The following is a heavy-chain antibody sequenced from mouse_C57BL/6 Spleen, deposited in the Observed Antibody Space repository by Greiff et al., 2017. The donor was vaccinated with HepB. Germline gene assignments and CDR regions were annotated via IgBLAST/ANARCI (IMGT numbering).Heavy chain of an antibody. CDR2: ISDGGSYT. CDR1: GFTFSSYA. J-gene: IGHJ2*01. D-gene: IGHD1-1*01. CDR3: ARAITTVVATTSRYVDY. V-gene: IGHV5-4*01. Sequence: EVQRVESGGGLVKPGGSLKLSCAASGFTFSSYAMSWVRQTPEKRLEWVATISDGGSYTYYPDNVKGRFTISRDNAKNNLYLQMSHLKSEDTAMYYCARAITTVVATTSRYVDYWGQGTTLTVSS.